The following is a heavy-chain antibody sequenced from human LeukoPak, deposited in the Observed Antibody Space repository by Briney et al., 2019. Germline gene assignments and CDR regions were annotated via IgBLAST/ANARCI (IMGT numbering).Heavy chain of an antibody. CDR3: ARKTRNLREAIDY. J-gene: IGHJ4*02. V-gene: IGHV4-34*01. CDR2: INHSGST. Sequence: PSETLSLTCAVYGGSFSGYYWSWTRQPPGKGLEWIGEINHSGSTNYNPSLKSRVTISVDTSKNQFSLKLSSVTAADTAVYYCARKTRNLREAIDYWGQETLVTVSS. CDR1: GGSFSGYY. D-gene: IGHD5/OR15-5a*01.